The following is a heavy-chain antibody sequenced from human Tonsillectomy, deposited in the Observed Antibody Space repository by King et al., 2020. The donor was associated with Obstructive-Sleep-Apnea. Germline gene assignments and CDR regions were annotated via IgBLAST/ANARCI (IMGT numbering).Heavy chain of an antibody. CDR2: IFWDDDE. D-gene: IGHD2-21*02. J-gene: IGHJ5*02. V-gene: IGHV2-5*02. Sequence: ITLKESGPSLVTPTQTLTLTCTFSGFSLRTDGVGVGWIRQPPGKAPEWLGVIFWDDDERYNPSLRRRLTISKDTSKKEVVLTLTDVDPVDTATYFCARYYTYCRGDCYSWFDPWGQGALVIVSS. CDR3: ARYYTYCRGDCYSWFDP. CDR1: GFSLRTDGVG.